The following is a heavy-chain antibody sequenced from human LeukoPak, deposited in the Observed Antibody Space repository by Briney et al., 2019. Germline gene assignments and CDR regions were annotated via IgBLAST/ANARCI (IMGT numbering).Heavy chain of an antibody. V-gene: IGHV4-4*07. Sequence: PGATLSLTCSVSGGAIISYCLSWIRQPAGKGPEWIACIYPTGNTNYNPSLKTRVTMSTDLSKKQFSLRLRSVTAADTAVYYCARLKFYDSTGYSPGYYMDVWGKGTAVTVSS. CDR1: GGAIISYC. J-gene: IGHJ6*03. CDR2: IYPTGNT. D-gene: IGHD3-22*01. CDR3: ARLKFYDSTGYSPGYYMDV.